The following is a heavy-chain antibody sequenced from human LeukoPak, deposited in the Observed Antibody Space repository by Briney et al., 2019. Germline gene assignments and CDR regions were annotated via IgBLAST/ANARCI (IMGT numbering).Heavy chain of an antibody. J-gene: IGHJ4*02. CDR2: INWDGGST. V-gene: IGHV3-20*04. D-gene: IGHD6-19*01. CDR1: GYTFKAHG. CDR3: ARGDSNGWYFDC. Sequence: GGSLRLSCAASGYTFKAHGMSWVRQAPGKGLEWVSGINWDGGSTGYADSVKGRFTISRENAKNSLYLQMNSLRDEDTALYYCARGDSNGWYFDCWGQGTLVTVSS.